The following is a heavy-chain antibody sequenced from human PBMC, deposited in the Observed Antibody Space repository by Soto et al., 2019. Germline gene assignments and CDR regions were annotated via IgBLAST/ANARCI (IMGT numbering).Heavy chain of an antibody. V-gene: IGHV1-69*01. D-gene: IGHD2-2*01. CDR3: ARSQGSSTSLQLYYYYYYGMDV. CDR2: IIPISDTT. Sequence: QVQLVQSGAEVKKPGSSVKVSCKASGGTFSSYAIGWVRQAPGQGLEWMGGIIPISDTTNYAQKFQGRVTITADESTSKAYMELCSLRSEDTAVYYCARSQGSSTSLQLYYYYYYGMDVWGQGTTVTVSS. J-gene: IGHJ6*02. CDR1: GGTFSSYA.